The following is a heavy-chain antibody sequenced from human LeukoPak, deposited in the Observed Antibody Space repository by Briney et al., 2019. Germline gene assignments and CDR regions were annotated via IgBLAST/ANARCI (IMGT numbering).Heavy chain of an antibody. CDR1: GYTLTSYG. CDR2: ISAYNGNT. D-gene: IGHD3-10*01. V-gene: IGHV1-18*01. Sequence: ASVKVSCKASGYTLTSYGISWVRQAPGQGLEWMGWISAYNGNTNYAQKLQGRVTMTTDTSTSTAYMELRSLRSDDTAVYYCARGSGSYYKGPGGFDYWGQGTLVTVSS. J-gene: IGHJ4*02. CDR3: ARGSGSYYKGPGGFDY.